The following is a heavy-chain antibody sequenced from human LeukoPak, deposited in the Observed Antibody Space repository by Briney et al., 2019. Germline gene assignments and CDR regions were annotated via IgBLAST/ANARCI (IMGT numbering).Heavy chain of an antibody. V-gene: IGHV3-30*03. Sequence: GGSLRLSCAASGFTFSSYGMHWVRQAPGKGLEWVAVISYDGSNKYYADSVKGRFTISRDNSKNTLYLQMNSLRAEDTAVYYCARSFLSIAAAATDYWGQGTLVTVSS. J-gene: IGHJ4*02. CDR1: GFTFSSYG. CDR2: ISYDGSNK. CDR3: ARSFLSIAAAATDY. D-gene: IGHD6-13*01.